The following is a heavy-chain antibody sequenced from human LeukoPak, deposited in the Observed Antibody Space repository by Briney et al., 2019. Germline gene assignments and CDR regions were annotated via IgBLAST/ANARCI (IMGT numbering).Heavy chain of an antibody. Sequence: GGSLRLSCAASGFTFSSYGMSWVRQVPGKGLEWVSRINDDETSTTYAESVKGRFTISRDNAKNTLFLQMNSLRAEDTAVYYCATTGSGSYCDYWGQGTLVTVSS. D-gene: IGHD1-26*01. CDR3: ATTGSGSYCDY. CDR2: INDDETST. J-gene: IGHJ4*02. V-gene: IGHV3-74*01. CDR1: GFTFSSYG.